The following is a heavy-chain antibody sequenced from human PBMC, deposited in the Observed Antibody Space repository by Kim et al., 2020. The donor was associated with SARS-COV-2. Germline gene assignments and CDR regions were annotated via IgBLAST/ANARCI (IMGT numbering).Heavy chain of an antibody. Sequence: DTYYGVSVKDRFTISRENAKSALYLQMNNLRAGDTAMYYCTRGDSTGWSSWGQGTLVTVSS. V-gene: IGHV3-13*01. CDR2: DT. D-gene: IGHD6-19*01. CDR3: TRGDSTGWSS. J-gene: IGHJ5*02.